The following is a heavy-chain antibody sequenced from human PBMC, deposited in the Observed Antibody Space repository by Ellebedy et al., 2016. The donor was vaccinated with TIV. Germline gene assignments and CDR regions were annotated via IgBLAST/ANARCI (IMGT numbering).Heavy chain of an antibody. Sequence: GGSLRLXXAASGFTFTNFVMSWVRQAPGKGLEWVSGLTGSGGATFYADSVKGRFTISRDNSKNTVYLQMHSLRADDTAVYYCARVEYYFGSGRLGWFDPWGQGTLVTVSS. J-gene: IGHJ5*02. CDR1: GFTFTNFV. CDR2: LTGSGGAT. D-gene: IGHD3-10*01. V-gene: IGHV3-23*01. CDR3: ARVEYYFGSGRLGWFDP.